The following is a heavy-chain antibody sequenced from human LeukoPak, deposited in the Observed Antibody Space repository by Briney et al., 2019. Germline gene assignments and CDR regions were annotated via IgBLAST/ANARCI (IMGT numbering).Heavy chain of an antibody. CDR1: GGSISSGSYY. V-gene: IGHV4-61*02. CDR2: IYTSGST. J-gene: IGHJ5*02. Sequence: SQTLSLTCTVSGGSISSGSYYWSWIRQPAGKGLEWIGRIYTSGSTNCNPSLKSRVTISVDTSKNQFSLKLSSVTAADTAVYYCAREVLGGVLRFLHWFDPWGQGTLVTVSS. CDR3: AREVLGGVLRFLHWFDP. D-gene: IGHD3-3*01.